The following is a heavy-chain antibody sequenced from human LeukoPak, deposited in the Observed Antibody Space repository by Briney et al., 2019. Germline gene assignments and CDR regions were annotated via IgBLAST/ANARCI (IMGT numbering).Heavy chain of an antibody. CDR1: GFTFSSYW. CDR2: IKQDGSEK. Sequence: GSLRLSCAASGFTFSSYWMSWVRQAPGKGLEWVANIKQDGSEKYYVDSVKGRFTISRDSAKNSLYLQMNSLRAEDTAVYYCARDKAAGLIDYWGQGTLVTVSS. V-gene: IGHV3-7*01. D-gene: IGHD6-13*01. CDR3: ARDKAAGLIDY. J-gene: IGHJ4*02.